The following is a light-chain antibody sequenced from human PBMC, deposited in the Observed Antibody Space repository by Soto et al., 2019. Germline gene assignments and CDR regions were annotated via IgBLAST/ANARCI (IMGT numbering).Light chain of an antibody. CDR2: GAS. CDR1: QSISSRY. CDR3: QQYGSLIT. Sequence: EIVLMQSPGTLSLSAGERATLSCRASQSISSRYLAWYQQKPGQAPRLLIYGASSRATGIPDRFSGSGSGTDFTLTISRLEPEDFAVYYCQQYGSLITFGQGTRLEIK. V-gene: IGKV3-20*01. J-gene: IGKJ5*01.